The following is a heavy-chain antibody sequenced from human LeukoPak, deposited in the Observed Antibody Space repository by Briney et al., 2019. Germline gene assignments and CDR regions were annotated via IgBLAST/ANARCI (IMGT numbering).Heavy chain of an antibody. CDR3: ARAMVRGVIPWFDP. Sequence: PGGSLRLSCAASGFTFSSYGMHWVRQAPGKGLEWVAVISYDGSNKYYADSVKGRFTISRDNSKNTLYLQMNSLRAEDTALYHCARAMVRGVIPWFDPWGXXTLVTVSS. J-gene: IGHJ5*02. CDR2: ISYDGSNK. CDR1: GFTFSSYG. V-gene: IGHV3-30*03. D-gene: IGHD3-10*01.